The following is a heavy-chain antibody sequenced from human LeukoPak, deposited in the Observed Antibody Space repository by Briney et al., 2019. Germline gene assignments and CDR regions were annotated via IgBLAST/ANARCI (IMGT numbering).Heavy chain of an antibody. CDR3: ARDIPYDSSGYYLDY. CDR1: GYTFTSYG. J-gene: IGHJ4*02. Sequence: ASVKVSCEASGYTFTSYGISWVRQAPGQGLEWMGWISAYNGNTNYAQKLQGRVTMTTDTSTSTAYMELRSLRSDDTAVYYCARDIPYDSSGYYLDYWGQGTLVTVSS. CDR2: ISAYNGNT. D-gene: IGHD3-22*01. V-gene: IGHV1-18*01.